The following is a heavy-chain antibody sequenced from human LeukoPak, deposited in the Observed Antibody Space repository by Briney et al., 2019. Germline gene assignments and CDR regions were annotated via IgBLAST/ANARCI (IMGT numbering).Heavy chain of an antibody. CDR2: ICTSGST. Sequence: SETLSLTCTVSGGSISSYYWSWIRQPAGKGLEWIGRICTSGSTNYNPSLKSRVTMSVDTSKNQFSLKLSSVTAADTAVYYCARDGVPENYYGSGSYYNEVWGQGTLVTVSS. CDR3: ARDGVPENYYGSGSYYNEV. D-gene: IGHD3-10*01. CDR1: GGSISSYY. V-gene: IGHV4-4*07. J-gene: IGHJ4*02.